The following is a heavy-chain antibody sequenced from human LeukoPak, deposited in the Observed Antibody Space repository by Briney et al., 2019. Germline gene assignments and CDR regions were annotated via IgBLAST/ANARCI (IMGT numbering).Heavy chain of an antibody. CDR2: ISWNSGSI. CDR1: GFTFDDYA. D-gene: IGHD5-12*01. CDR3: AKARRIVATISSLDY. J-gene: IGHJ4*02. V-gene: IGHV3-9*01. Sequence: GGSLRLSCAASGFTFDDYAMHWVRQAPGKGLEWVSGISWNSGSIVYAYSVKGGFTISRDHDKNSLYLQMNSLRAEDTALYYCAKARRIVATISSLDYWGQGTLVTVSS.